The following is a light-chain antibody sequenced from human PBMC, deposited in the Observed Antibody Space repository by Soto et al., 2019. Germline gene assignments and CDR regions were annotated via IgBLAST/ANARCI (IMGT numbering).Light chain of an antibody. CDR3: QHYGSSPPWT. V-gene: IGKV3-20*01. CDR2: GAS. CDR1: QSLSSSY. Sequence: EIVLTQSPGTLSLSPGERATLSCRASQSLSSSYLAWYQQKPGQAPRLLIYGASSRATGIPDRFSGSGSGTDFTITISRLQPDDVSVYYCQHYGSSPPWTFGQGTKVEIK. J-gene: IGKJ1*01.